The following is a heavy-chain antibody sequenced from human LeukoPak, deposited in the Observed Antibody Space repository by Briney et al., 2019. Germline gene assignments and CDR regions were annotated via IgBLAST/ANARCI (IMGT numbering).Heavy chain of an antibody. V-gene: IGHV4-61*02. CDR1: GGSISSGSYY. J-gene: IGHJ3*02. CDR2: IYTSGST. CDR3: ARERRYSYPHAFDI. D-gene: IGHD5-18*01. Sequence: SQTLSLTCTVSGGSISSGSYYWSWLRQPAGTGLEWIGRIYTSGSTNYNPSLKSRVTISVDTSKNQFSLKLSSVTAADTAVYYCARERRYSYPHAFDIWGQGTMVTVSS.